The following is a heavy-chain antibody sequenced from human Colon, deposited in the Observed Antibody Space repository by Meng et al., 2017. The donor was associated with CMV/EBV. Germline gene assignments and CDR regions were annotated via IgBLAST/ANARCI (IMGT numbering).Heavy chain of an antibody. CDR2: VRAGGTA. V-gene: IGHV3-15*01. D-gene: IGHD1/OR15-1a*01. CDR3: VTDYPERTAQIDN. J-gene: IGHJ4*02. CDR1: GFTFVHAW. Sequence: VLLEESGGGFVKPGGRLSLSCAASGFTFVHAWMSWVRQAPGTGLEWVARVRAGGTADYAAPVKGRFTVGRDDSTNTVYLQMNNLLSNDTAVYYCVTDYPERTAQIDNWGQGALVTVSS.